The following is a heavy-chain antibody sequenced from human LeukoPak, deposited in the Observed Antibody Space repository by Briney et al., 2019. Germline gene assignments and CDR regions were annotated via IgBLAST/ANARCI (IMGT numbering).Heavy chain of an antibody. J-gene: IGHJ4*02. Sequence: PSETLSLTCTVSGGSISSYYWSWIRQPPGKGLEWIGYIYYSGSTNYNPSLKSRATISVDTSKNQFSLKLSSVTAADTAVYYCARGVGASHFDYWGQGTLVTVSS. V-gene: IGHV4-59*01. CDR2: IYYSGST. CDR1: GGSISSYY. CDR3: ARGVGASHFDY. D-gene: IGHD1-26*01.